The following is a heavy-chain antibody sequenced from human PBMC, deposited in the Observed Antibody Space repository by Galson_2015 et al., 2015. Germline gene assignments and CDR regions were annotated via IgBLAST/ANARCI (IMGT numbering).Heavy chain of an antibody. V-gene: IGHV3-30-3*01. Sequence: SLRLSCAASGFTFSSYAMHWVRQAPGKGLEWVAVISYDGSNKYYADSVKGRFTISRDNSKNTLYLQMNSLRAEDTAVYYCASSRGYYYDRSGISPLYYWGQGTLVTVSS. CDR3: ASSRGYYYDRSGISPLYY. CDR2: ISYDGSNK. D-gene: IGHD3-22*01. J-gene: IGHJ4*02. CDR1: GFTFSSYA.